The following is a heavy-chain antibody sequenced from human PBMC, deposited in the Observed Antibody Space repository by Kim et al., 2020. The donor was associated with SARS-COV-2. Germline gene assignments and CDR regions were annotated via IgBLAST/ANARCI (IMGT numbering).Heavy chain of an antibody. V-gene: IGHV4-34*01. CDR1: GGSFSGYY. CDR3: ARFSRLAAASEIYYYYYGMDV. CDR2: INQSGST. Sequence: SETLSLTCAVYGGSFSGYYWSWIRQPPGKGLEWIGEINQSGSTNYNPSLKSRVTISVDTSKNQFSLKLSSVTAADTAVYYCARFSRLAAASEIYYYYYGMDVWGQGTTVTVSS. J-gene: IGHJ6*02. D-gene: IGHD6-13*01.